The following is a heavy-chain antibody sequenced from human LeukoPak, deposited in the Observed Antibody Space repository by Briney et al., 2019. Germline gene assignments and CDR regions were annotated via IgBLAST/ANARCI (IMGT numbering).Heavy chain of an antibody. CDR3: ARDSWILTGYSVDY. J-gene: IGHJ4*02. CDR2: ISAYNGNT. CDR1: GYTFTSYG. D-gene: IGHD3-9*01. Sequence: ASVKVSCKASGYTFTSYGISWVRQAPGQGLEWMGWISAYNGNTNYAQKLQGRVTMTTDTSTSTAYMELRGLRSDDTAVYYCARDSWILTGYSVDYWGQGTLVTVFS. V-gene: IGHV1-18*04.